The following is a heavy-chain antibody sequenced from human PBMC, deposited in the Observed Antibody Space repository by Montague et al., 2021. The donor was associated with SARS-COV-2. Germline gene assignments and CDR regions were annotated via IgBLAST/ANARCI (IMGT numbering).Heavy chain of an antibody. Sequence: SETLSLTCTVYGDSINNYYWSWIRQPPGKGLEWIGNTYYRGSTMYNPSLKSRVTISVDTSKNQFSLNLSSVTAADSAVYFCARLSGYNPFDAFDLWGPGTMVTVSS. CDR2: TYYRGST. V-gene: IGHV4-59*01. CDR3: ARLSGYNPFDAFDL. J-gene: IGHJ3*01. CDR1: GDSINNYY. D-gene: IGHD5-24*01.